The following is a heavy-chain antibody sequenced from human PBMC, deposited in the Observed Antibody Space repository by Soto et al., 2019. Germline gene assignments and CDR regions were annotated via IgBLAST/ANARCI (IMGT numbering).Heavy chain of an antibody. Sequence: QITLKESGPTLVKPTQTLTLTCTFSGFSLTTGGVGVGWLRQPPGKALEWLAVIYWDDDKHYSPSLQSRLTITKYTSKNQVVLRMTNMDPVDTATYYCAHRLPTVSIFDYWGQGTLVTVSS. CDR1: GFSLTTGGVG. V-gene: IGHV2-5*02. D-gene: IGHD4-17*01. CDR3: AHRLPTVSIFDY. J-gene: IGHJ4*02. CDR2: IYWDDDK.